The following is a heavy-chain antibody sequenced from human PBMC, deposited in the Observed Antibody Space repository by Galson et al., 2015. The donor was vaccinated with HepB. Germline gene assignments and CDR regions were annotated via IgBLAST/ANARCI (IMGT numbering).Heavy chain of an antibody. V-gene: IGHV1-18*01. CDR3: ATDCSGGSCYSGRLDY. D-gene: IGHD2-15*01. CDR1: GYSYGSYA. Sequence: SVKVSCKASGYSYGSYAFSWVRQAPGQGLEWMGWVTAYNDNRYSAQSLQDRITMTTDTSTNTAYMELRSLTSDDTAVYYCATDCSGGSCYSGRLDYWGQGTLLTVSS. CDR2: VTAYNDNR. J-gene: IGHJ4*02.